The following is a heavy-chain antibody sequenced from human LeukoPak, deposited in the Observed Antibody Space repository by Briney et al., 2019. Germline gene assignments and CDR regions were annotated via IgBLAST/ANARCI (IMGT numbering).Heavy chain of an antibody. Sequence: SETLSLTCTVSGASISNYYWSWIRQPAGKGLEWIGGIYSSGSTNYNPSLKSRVTMSLDTSKNQFSLKVNSVTAADTAVYYCARGVGGATPFDSWAQGTLVTVSS. CDR3: ARGVGGATPFDS. V-gene: IGHV4-4*07. D-gene: IGHD1-26*01. CDR1: GASISNYY. J-gene: IGHJ4*02. CDR2: IYSSGST.